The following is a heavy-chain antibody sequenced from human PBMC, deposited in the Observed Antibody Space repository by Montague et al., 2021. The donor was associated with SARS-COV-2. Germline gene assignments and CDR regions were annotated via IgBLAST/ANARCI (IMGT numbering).Heavy chain of an antibody. CDR3: ARVGRQQLVRLSGMDV. CDR1: GGSISSSSYY. J-gene: IGHJ6*02. Sequence: SETLSLTCTVSGGSISSSSYYWGWIRQPGGKGLEWIGSIYYSGSTYYXSSLKSRVTISVDTSKNQFSLKLSSVTAADTAVYYCARVGRQQLVRLSGMDVWGQGTTVTVSS. CDR2: IYYSGST. D-gene: IGHD6-13*01. V-gene: IGHV4-39*07.